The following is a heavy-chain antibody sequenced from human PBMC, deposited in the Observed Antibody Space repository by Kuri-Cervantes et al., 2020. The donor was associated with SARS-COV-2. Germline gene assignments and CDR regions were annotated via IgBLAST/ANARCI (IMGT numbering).Heavy chain of an antibody. CDR3: ARAAEDSSGYYYGVHDY. Sequence: ASVKVSCKASGYTFTSYDINWVRQATGQGLEWMGWMNPNSGNTGYAQKFQGRVTITRNTSISTAYMELSSLRSEDTAVYYCARAAEDSSGYYYGVHDYWGQGTLVTVSS. D-gene: IGHD3-22*01. V-gene: IGHV1-8*03. J-gene: IGHJ4*02. CDR1: GYTFTSYD. CDR2: MNPNSGNT.